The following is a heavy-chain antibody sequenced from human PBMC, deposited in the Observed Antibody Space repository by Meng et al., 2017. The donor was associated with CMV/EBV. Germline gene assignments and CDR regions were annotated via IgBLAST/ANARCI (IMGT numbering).Heavy chain of an antibody. V-gene: IGHV1-2*02. Sequence: ASVKVSCKASGYTFTGYYMHWVRQAPGQGLEWMGWINPNSGGTNYAQKFQGRVTMTRDTSISTAYMELSRLRSDDTAVYYCARGGDYWGRMDWFDPWGQGTLVTV. CDR2: INPNSGGT. J-gene: IGHJ5*02. D-gene: IGHD7-27*01. CDR3: ARGGDYWGRMDWFDP. CDR1: GYTFTGYY.